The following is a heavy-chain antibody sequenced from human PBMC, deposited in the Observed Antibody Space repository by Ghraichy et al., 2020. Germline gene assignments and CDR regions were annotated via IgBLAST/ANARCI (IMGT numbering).Heavy chain of an antibody. V-gene: IGHV1-46*03. CDR2: INPSGGST. D-gene: IGHD3-9*01. Sequence: ASVKVSCKASGYTFTSYYMHWVRQAPGQGPEWMGIINPSGGSTSDAQQFAQKFQGRVTMTTDTSTNTVYMELSSLTSQDTAVYYCARSSDVLTGFPRLEFWGQGTLVTVSS. J-gene: IGHJ4*02. CDR3: ARSSDVLTGFPRLEF. CDR1: GYTFTSYY.